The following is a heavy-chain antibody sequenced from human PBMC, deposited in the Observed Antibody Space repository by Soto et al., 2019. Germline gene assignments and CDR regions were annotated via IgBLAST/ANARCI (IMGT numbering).Heavy chain of an antibody. D-gene: IGHD3-9*01. V-gene: IGHV1-3*01. J-gene: IGHJ3*02. CDR3: ARSDVLRYFDWLPGDDAFDI. CDR1: GYTFTSYA. Sequence: QVQLVQSGAEVKKPGASVKVSCKASGYTFTSYAMHWVRQAPGQRLEWMGWINAGNGNTKYSQKFQGRVTITRDTSASTAYMELSSLRSEDTAVYYCARSDVLRYFDWLPGDDAFDIWGQGTMVTVSS. CDR2: INAGNGNT.